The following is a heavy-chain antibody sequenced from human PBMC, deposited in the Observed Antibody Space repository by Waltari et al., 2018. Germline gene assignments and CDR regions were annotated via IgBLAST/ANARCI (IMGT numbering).Heavy chain of an antibody. V-gene: IGHV4-59*11. CDR2: TYYSGST. D-gene: IGHD4-17*01. J-gene: IGHJ6*02. Sequence: QVQLQESGPGLVKPSETLSLTCTVSGGSISSHYWSWIRQPPGKGLEWIGYTYYSGSTNYNPSLKSRVTISVDTSKNQFSLKLSSVTAADTAVYYCARTGPGPIGDYSSYYYYYGMDVWGQGTTVTVSS. CDR3: ARTGPGPIGDYSSYYYYYGMDV. CDR1: GGSISSHY.